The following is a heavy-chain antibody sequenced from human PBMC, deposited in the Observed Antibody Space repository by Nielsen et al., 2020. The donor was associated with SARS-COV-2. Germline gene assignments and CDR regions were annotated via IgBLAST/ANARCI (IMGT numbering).Heavy chain of an antibody. CDR1: GFIFNIFG. Sequence: GGSLRLSCSASGFIFNIFGMHWVRQAPGKGLEYVSGLSNNGDRTYYADSVRGRFTFSRDNARNSLHLQMISLTDEDTAGYYCARQFVSWGQGTLVTVSS. CDR2: LSNNGDRT. CDR3: ARQFVS. D-gene: IGHD3-16*01. J-gene: IGHJ1*01. V-gene: IGHV3-64*04.